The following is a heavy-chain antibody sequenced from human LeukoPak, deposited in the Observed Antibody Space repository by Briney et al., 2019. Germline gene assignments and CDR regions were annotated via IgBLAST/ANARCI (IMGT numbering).Heavy chain of an antibody. J-gene: IGHJ4*02. D-gene: IGHD3-22*01. CDR1: GYTSTGYY. CDR2: MNPNSGGT. Sequence: ASVKVCCKASGYTSTGYYIHWVRQAPGQGLEWMGWMNPNSGGTDYAQKFQGRVTMTRDTSISTAYMELSRLRSDDTALYYCTRAPSSGPFDYWGQGTLVTVSS. CDR3: TRAPSSGPFDY. V-gene: IGHV1-2*02.